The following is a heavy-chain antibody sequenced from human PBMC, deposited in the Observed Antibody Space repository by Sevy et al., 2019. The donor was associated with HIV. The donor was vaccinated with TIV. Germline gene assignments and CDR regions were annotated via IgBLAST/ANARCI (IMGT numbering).Heavy chain of an antibody. V-gene: IGHV3-23*01. J-gene: IGHJ6*02. CDR1: GFTFSSYA. Sequence: GGSLRLSCAASGFTFSSYAMSWVRQAPGKGLEWVSAISGSGGRKYYADSVKGRFTISRDNSKNTLYLQMNSLRAEDTAVYYCAKSRDVSGSYSQIYYYYGMDVWGQGTTVTVSS. CDR3: AKSRDVSGSYSQIYYYYGMDV. CDR2: ISGSGGRK. D-gene: IGHD1-26*01.